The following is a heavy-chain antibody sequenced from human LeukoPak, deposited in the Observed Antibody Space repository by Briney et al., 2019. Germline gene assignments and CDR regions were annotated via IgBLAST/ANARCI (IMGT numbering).Heavy chain of an antibody. V-gene: IGHV1-58*02. Sequence: TSVKASCKASGFTFTSSAMQWVRQARGQRLEWIGWIVVGSGNTNYAQKFQERVTITRDMSTSTAYMELSSLRSEDTAVYYCAAGYCSSTSCYVPYYYYGMDVWGQGTTVTVSS. CDR1: GFTFTSSA. CDR2: IVVGSGNT. CDR3: AAGYCSSTSCYVPYYYYGMDV. D-gene: IGHD2-2*01. J-gene: IGHJ6*02.